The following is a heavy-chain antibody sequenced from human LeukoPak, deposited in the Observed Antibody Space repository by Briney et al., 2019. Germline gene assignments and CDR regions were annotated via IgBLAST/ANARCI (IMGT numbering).Heavy chain of an antibody. Sequence: PGGSLRLSCAASGFTFSSYTMNWVRQAPGKGLEWVSYISSSSSTIYYADSVKGRFTISRDNSKNTLYLQMNSLRAEDTAVYYCAKDHWGYSSSWYDYWGQGTLVTVSS. CDR2: ISSSSSTI. V-gene: IGHV3-48*01. CDR3: AKDHWGYSSSWYDY. CDR1: GFTFSSYT. J-gene: IGHJ4*02. D-gene: IGHD6-13*01.